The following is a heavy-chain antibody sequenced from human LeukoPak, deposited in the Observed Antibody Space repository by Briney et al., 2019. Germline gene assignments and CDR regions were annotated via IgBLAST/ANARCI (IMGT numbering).Heavy chain of an antibody. CDR2: IYTSGST. Sequence: PSETLSLTCTVSGGSISSYYWSWIRQPAGKGLEWIGRIYTSGSTNYNPSLKSRVTMSVDTSKNQFSLKLSSVTAADTAVYYCARSRDGYNLYYYYYMDVWGKGTTVTVSS. CDR1: GGSISSYY. CDR3: ARSRDGYNLYYYYYMDV. V-gene: IGHV4-4*07. J-gene: IGHJ6*03. D-gene: IGHD5-24*01.